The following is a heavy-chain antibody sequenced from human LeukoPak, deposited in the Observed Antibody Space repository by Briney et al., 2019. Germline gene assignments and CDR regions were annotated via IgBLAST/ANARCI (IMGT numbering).Heavy chain of an antibody. Sequence: SETLSLTCTVSGGSISSYYWSWIRQPPGKGLEWIGYIYYSGTTNYNPSLKRRATISVDTSKNQFSLMLSSMTAADTAVYYCASDDYGDLVNAFDIWGQGTMVTVSS. CDR1: GGSISSYY. V-gene: IGHV4-59*01. D-gene: IGHD4-17*01. CDR3: ASDDYGDLVNAFDI. J-gene: IGHJ3*02. CDR2: IYYSGTT.